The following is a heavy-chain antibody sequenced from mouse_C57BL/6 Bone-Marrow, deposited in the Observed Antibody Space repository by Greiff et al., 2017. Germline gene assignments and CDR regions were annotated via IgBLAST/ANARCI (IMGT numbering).Heavy chain of an antibody. CDR3: ARPYDYDGYYFDY. CDR2: INPNYGTT. CDR1: GYSFTDYN. D-gene: IGHD2-4*01. J-gene: IGHJ2*01. V-gene: IGHV1-39*01. Sequence: VQLKESGPELVKPGASVKISCKASGYSFTDYNMNWVKQSNGKSLEWIGVINPNYGTTSYNQKFKGKATLTVDQSSSTAYMQLNSLTSEDSAVYYCARPYDYDGYYFDYWGQGTTLTVSS.